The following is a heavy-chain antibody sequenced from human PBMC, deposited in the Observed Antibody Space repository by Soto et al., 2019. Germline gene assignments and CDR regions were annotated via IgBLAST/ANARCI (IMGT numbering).Heavy chain of an antibody. Sequence: ASVKVSCKASGGTFSSYAISWVRQAPGQGLEWMGGIIPIFGTANYAQKFQGRVTITADESTSTAYMELSSLRSEDTAVYYCASPSYDSSGYRPPYFDYWGQGTLVTVS. CDR2: IIPIFGTA. CDR1: GGTFSSYA. J-gene: IGHJ4*02. D-gene: IGHD3-22*01. CDR3: ASPSYDSSGYRPPYFDY. V-gene: IGHV1-69*13.